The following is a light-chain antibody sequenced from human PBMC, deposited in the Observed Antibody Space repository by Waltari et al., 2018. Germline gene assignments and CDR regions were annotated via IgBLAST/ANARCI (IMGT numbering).Light chain of an antibody. Sequence: QSVLTQLPSASGTPGQGVTISCSGSSYNIGDNYVYWYQQFPGTSPKLLIHSNNQLPSGVPDRFSCSKSGTSAFLVISGLRSGDEAEYHCATWDDSLSGWVFGGGTKVTVL. V-gene: IGLV1-47*02. J-gene: IGLJ3*02. CDR3: ATWDDSLSGWV. CDR2: SNN. CDR1: SYNIGDNY.